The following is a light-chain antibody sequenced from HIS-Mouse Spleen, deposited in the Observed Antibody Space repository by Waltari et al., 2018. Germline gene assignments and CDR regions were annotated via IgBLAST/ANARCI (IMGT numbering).Light chain of an antibody. CDR3: QQYYSTPPT. CDR2: WAS. V-gene: IGKV4-1*01. J-gene: IGKJ5*01. CDR1: QSVLYSSNNENY. Sequence: DIVMTQSPDSLAVSLGERATINCKSSQSVLYSSNNENYLAWYQQKPGQPPKLLIYWASTREAGVPDGFSGSGSGTDFTLTISSLQAEDVAVYYCQQYYSTPPTFGQGTRLEIK.